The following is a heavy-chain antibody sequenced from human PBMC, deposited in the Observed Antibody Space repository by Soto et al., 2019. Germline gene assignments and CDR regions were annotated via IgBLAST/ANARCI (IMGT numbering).Heavy chain of an antibody. D-gene: IGHD3-22*01. V-gene: IGHV3-30-3*01. J-gene: IGHJ4*02. Sequence: QVQLVESGGGVVQPGRSLRLSCAASGFTFSSYAMHWVRQAPGKGLEWVAVISYDGSNKYYADSVKGRFTISRDNSKNTLYLQMNSRRAEDTAVYYCARSVHYYDSSGYADYYFDYWGQGTLVTVSS. CDR2: ISYDGSNK. CDR1: GFTFSSYA. CDR3: ARSVHYYDSSGYADYYFDY.